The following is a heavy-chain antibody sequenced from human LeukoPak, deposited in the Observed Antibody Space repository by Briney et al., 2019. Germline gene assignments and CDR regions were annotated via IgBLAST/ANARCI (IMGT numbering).Heavy chain of an antibody. D-gene: IGHD3-16*02. CDR3: ARDMPKEENDYDYVWGSYRYNPFDY. CDR1: GFTFSSYG. J-gene: IGHJ4*02. V-gene: IGHV3-33*01. CDR2: IWYDGSNK. Sequence: GGSLRLSCAASGFTFSSYGMHWVRQAPGKGLEWVAVIWYDGSNKYYADSVKGRLTISRDNSKNTLYLQMNSLRAEDTAVYYCARDMPKEENDYDYVWGSYRYNPFDYWGQGTLVTVSS.